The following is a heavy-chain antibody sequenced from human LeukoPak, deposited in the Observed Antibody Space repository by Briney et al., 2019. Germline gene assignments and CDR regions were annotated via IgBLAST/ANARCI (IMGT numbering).Heavy chain of an antibody. J-gene: IGHJ5*02. CDR1: EFSVGSNY. V-gene: IGHV3-66*01. CDR2: IYSGGST. Sequence: GGSLRLSCAASEFSVGSNYMTWVRQAPGKGLEWVSLIYSGGSTYYADSVKGRFTISRDNSKNTLYLQMNSLRAEDTAVYYCARISSTSSRNWFDPWGQGTLVTVSS. CDR3: ARISSTSSRNWFDP. D-gene: IGHD6-13*01.